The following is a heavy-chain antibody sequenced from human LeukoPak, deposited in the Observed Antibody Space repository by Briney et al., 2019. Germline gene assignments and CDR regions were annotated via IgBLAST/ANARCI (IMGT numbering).Heavy chain of an antibody. CDR2: IYSGGST. J-gene: IGHJ5*02. Sequence: PGGSLRLSCAASGFTVSSNYMSWVRQAPGKGLEWVSGIYSGGSTYYADSVKGRFTISRDNSKNTLYLQMNSLRAEDTAVYYCARGWEGLNWFDPWGQGTLVTVSS. CDR1: GFTVSSNY. D-gene: IGHD1-26*01. CDR3: ARGWEGLNWFDP. V-gene: IGHV3-66*02.